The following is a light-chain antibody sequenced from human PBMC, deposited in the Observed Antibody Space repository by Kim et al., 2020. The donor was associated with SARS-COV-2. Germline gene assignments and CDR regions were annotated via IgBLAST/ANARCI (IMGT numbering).Light chain of an antibody. Sequence: DIVMTQSPDSLAVSLGERATINCKSSQSVLYSSNNNNYLAWYQQKPGQPPKLLIYWASTRESGVPDRFSGSGSGTDFTLTISSLQADDVAVYYCQKYYRTPWTFGQGTKVDIK. V-gene: IGKV4-1*01. J-gene: IGKJ1*01. CDR2: WAS. CDR3: QKYYRTPWT. CDR1: QSVLYSSNNNNY.